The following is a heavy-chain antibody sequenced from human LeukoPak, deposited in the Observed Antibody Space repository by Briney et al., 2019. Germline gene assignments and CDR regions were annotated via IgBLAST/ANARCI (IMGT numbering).Heavy chain of an antibody. D-gene: IGHD6-19*01. V-gene: IGHV4-39*01. J-gene: IGHJ6*03. CDR1: GGSISSRNYY. CDR2: IYYAETT. Sequence: SETLSLTCTVSGGSISSRNYYWGWVRQSPGKGLEWVGRIYYAETTYYNPSLESRVTISVDASKNKFSLKLRSVTAADKAQYYCARQISDYYYYYMDVWGKGTTVTVSS. CDR3: ARQISDYYYYYMDV.